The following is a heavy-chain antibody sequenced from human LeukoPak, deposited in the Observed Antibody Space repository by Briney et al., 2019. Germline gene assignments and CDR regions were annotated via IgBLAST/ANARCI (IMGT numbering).Heavy chain of an antibody. V-gene: IGHV1-46*01. D-gene: IGHD2-15*01. CDR1: GYTFTGYY. J-gene: IGHJ3*02. Sequence: ASVKVSCKASGYTFTGYYMHWVRQAPGQGLEWMGIINPSGGSTSYAQKFQGRVTMTRDMSTSTVYMELSSLRSEDTAVYYCARSPGRAWGAFDIWGQGTMVTVSS. CDR2: INPSGGST. CDR3: ARSPGRAWGAFDI.